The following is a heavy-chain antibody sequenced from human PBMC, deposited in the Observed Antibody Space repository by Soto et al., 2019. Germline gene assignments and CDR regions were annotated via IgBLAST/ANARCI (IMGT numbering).Heavy chain of an antibody. V-gene: IGHV3-30*04. D-gene: IGHD3-9*01. J-gene: IGHJ2*01. Sequence: QEQLVESGGGVVRPGKSLRLSCEASGFNFTYNAMHWVRQAPGKGLEWVAVISFNGRKKFYAMYVKGRFTISRDNSKNTLYLPINKLSPGDTAVYYCARDWLRRDDILTPSWNFNLWGQGTLVTAS. CDR2: ISFNGRKK. CDR3: ARDWLRRDDILTPSWNFNL. CDR1: GFNFTYNA.